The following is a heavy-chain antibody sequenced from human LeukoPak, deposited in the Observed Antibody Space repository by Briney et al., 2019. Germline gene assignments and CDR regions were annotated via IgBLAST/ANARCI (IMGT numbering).Heavy chain of an antibody. V-gene: IGHV3-23*01. Sequence: PGGSLRLSCAASGFTFSSYAMSWVRQAPGKGLEWVPAISGSGGSTYYADSVKGRFTISRDNSKNTLYLQMNSLRAEDTAVYYCAKDSGDYYDSSGHGYWGQGTLVTVSS. J-gene: IGHJ4*02. CDR1: GFTFSSYA. D-gene: IGHD3-22*01. CDR3: AKDSGDYYDSSGHGY. CDR2: ISGSGGST.